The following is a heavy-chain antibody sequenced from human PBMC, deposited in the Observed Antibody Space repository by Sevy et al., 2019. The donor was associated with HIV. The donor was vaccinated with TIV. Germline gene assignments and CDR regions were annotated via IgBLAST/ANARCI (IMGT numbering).Heavy chain of an antibody. D-gene: IGHD2-15*01. CDR2: IKEDGSDK. J-gene: IGHJ4*02. CDR1: GFTFSNYW. V-gene: IGHV3-7*01. Sequence: GSLRLSCEVSGFTFSNYWMTWVRQAPGKGLEWVANIKEDGSDKYYGDSVKGRFSLSRDNAKNSLYLQMDSLRAEDTAVYYCVRDGLASATDFDYWGQGTMVTVSS. CDR3: VRDGLASATDFDY.